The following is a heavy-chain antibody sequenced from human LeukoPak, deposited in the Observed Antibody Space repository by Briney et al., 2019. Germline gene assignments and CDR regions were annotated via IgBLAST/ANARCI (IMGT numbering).Heavy chain of an antibody. V-gene: IGHV4-61*02. CDR1: GRSISSGSNY. CDR2: IYTSGST. CDR3: ARDPSGSYSSEAWFDY. Sequence: SDTLSLICTVSGRSISSGSNYWSWIRQPAGKGLELVGGIYTSGSTNYSPSLKSRVTISVDTSKNQCSLKLSSVTAADTAVYYCARDPSGSYSSEAWFDYWGQGTLVTVSS. J-gene: IGHJ4*02. D-gene: IGHD1-26*01.